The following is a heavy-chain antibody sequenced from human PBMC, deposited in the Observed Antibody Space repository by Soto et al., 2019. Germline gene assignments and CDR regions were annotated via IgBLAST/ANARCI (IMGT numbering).Heavy chain of an antibody. Sequence: QVHLVQSGAEVRKPGSSVKVSCTTSGGTFTSYAVSWVRQVPGQGLQWMGGIIPGFDTTFYAQKFQGRVTITADESTNSAYMELRGLRSEDTAVYYCARDQGLFVHTGMVIDYYGMDVWGPGTTVTVFS. J-gene: IGHJ6*02. CDR3: ARDQGLFVHTGMVIDYYGMDV. CDR2: IIPGFDTT. CDR1: GGTFTSYA. V-gene: IGHV1-69*01. D-gene: IGHD5-18*01.